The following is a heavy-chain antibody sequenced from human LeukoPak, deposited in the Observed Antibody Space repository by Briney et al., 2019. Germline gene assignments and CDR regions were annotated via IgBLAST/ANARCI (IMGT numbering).Heavy chain of an antibody. CDR3: TREAPHGYSGYDSRDY. V-gene: IGHV3-21*01. J-gene: IGHJ4*02. CDR2: ISSSSSHT. Sequence: GGSLRLSCAASGFTFSTYNMNWVRQAPGKGLEWVSSISSSSSHTYYVDSVKGRFTISRDNTMNSLYLQMNSLRAEDTAVYYCTREAPHGYSGYDSRDYWGQGTLVTVSS. CDR1: GFTFSTYN. D-gene: IGHD5-12*01.